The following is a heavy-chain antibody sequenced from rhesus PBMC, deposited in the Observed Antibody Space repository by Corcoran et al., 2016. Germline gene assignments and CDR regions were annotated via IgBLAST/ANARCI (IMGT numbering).Heavy chain of an antibody. Sequence: QLQLQESGPGLVKPSETLSLTCAVPGGPISSNYWSWTRQPPGKGLGWIGRISGSGGSTDYNPSLKSRVTISTDTSKSQFSLKLSSVTAADTAVYYCARDIAAAVHFDYWGQGVLVTVSS. J-gene: IGHJ4*01. V-gene: IGHV4-173*01. CDR3: ARDIAAAVHFDY. CDR2: ISGSGGST. CDR1: GGPISSNY. D-gene: IGHD6-25*01.